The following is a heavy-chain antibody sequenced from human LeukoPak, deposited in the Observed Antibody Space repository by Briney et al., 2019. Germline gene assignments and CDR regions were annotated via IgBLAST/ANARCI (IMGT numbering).Heavy chain of an antibody. D-gene: IGHD2-21*02. Sequence: ASVKVSCKASGYTFTGYYMHWVRQAPGQGLEWMGWINPNSGGTNYAQKFQGRVTMTRDTSISTAYMELSRLRSEDTAVYYCARDLNCGGDCYSSTGYYYYGMDVWGQGTTVTVSS. J-gene: IGHJ6*02. V-gene: IGHV1-2*02. CDR3: ARDLNCGGDCYSSTGYYYYGMDV. CDR2: INPNSGGT. CDR1: GYTFTGYY.